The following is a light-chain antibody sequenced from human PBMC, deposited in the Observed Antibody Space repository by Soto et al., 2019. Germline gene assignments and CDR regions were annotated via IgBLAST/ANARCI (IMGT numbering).Light chain of an antibody. Sequence: QSALAQPASVSGSPEQSVTISCTGTSSDVGTYSLVSWYQQHAGKAPKLIIYEVAERPSGVSNRFSGSKFGNTASLTISGLLPEDEADYYCCSYGGSSALPYVFGTGTKVTVL. CDR2: EVA. CDR1: SSDVGTYSL. J-gene: IGLJ1*01. V-gene: IGLV2-23*02. CDR3: CSYGGSSALPYV.